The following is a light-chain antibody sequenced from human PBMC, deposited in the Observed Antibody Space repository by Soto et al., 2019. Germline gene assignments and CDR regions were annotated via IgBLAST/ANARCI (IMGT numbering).Light chain of an antibody. Sequence: EIVLTQSPATLSLSPGERATLSCRASQSVSSYLAWYQQKPGQAPRLLIYDASNRATGIPARFSGSGSGTDFTLTISSLEPEDFVVYYRQQRSNETTFGQGTKVEIK. CDR3: QQRSNETT. CDR2: DAS. CDR1: QSVSSY. J-gene: IGKJ1*01. V-gene: IGKV3-11*01.